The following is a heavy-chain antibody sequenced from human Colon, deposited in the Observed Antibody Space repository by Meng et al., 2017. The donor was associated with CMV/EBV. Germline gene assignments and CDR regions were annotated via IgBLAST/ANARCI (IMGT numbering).Heavy chain of an antibody. Sequence: QGHLVQSGAEMREPGASVKVSCKASGYTFTGYLIHWVRQAPGQGLEWMGWINPYSGDTIYAQKFEVGVTMTRDASITTAYLELSSLKSDDTAVYYCGTFGGDFDYWGQGTLVTVSS. CDR2: INPYSGDT. J-gene: IGHJ4*02. V-gene: IGHV1-2*02. CDR3: GTFGGDFDY. CDR1: GYTFTGYL. D-gene: IGHD3-3*01.